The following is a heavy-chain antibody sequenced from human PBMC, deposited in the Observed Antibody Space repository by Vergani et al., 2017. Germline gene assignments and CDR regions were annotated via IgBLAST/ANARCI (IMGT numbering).Heavy chain of an antibody. CDR1: GGSISSSSYY. Sequence: QLQLQESGPGLVKPSETLSLTCTVSGGSISSSSYYWGWIRQPPGKGLEWIGSIYYSGSTYYNPSLKSRVTLSVDTSKNQFSLKLSAVTAADTAVYYCARRQKQYYYDSGGYYVYWGQGALVTVCS. CDR2: IYYSGST. CDR3: ARRQKQYYYDSGGYYVY. J-gene: IGHJ4*02. V-gene: IGHV4-39*01. D-gene: IGHD3-22*01.